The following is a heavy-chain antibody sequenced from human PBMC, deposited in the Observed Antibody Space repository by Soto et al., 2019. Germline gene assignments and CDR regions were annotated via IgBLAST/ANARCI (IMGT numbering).Heavy chain of an antibody. Sequence: GSLRLSCAASGFTFSPYWMHWVRQAPGKGLVWVSRINPDGSSTNYADSVKGRFIISRDNAKNTLYLQMNSLRAEDTAVYYCGRGGSNSPNGMDVWGQGTTVTVSS. CDR1: GFTFSPYW. CDR2: INPDGSST. V-gene: IGHV3-74*01. J-gene: IGHJ6*02. CDR3: GRGGSNSPNGMDV. D-gene: IGHD4-4*01.